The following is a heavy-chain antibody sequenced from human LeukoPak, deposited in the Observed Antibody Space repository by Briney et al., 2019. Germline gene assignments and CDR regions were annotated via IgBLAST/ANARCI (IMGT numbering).Heavy chain of an antibody. V-gene: IGHV4-39*01. D-gene: IGHD4-17*01. CDR2: IHYSGNT. CDR3: ARHFNYGAGPGY. CDR1: GGSISSSSYY. J-gene: IGHJ4*02. Sequence: PSETLSLTCTVSGGSISSSSYYWGWIRQPPGKGLEWIGSIHYSGNTYYNPSLKSRFTMSVDTSKNQFSLKLSSVTAADTAVYYCARHFNYGAGPGYWGQGTLVTVSS.